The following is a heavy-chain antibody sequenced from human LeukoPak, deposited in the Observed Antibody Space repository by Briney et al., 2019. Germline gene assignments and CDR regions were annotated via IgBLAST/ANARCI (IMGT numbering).Heavy chain of an antibody. CDR2: VDSSGDYI. CDR1: GFTFSRYS. J-gene: IGHJ4*02. CDR3: AKASVGWFGELGH. D-gene: IGHD3-10*01. V-gene: IGHV3-21*04. Sequence: GGSLRLSCVASGFTFSRYSMNWVRQAPGKGLEWVSSVDSSGDYIYYADSVKGRFTISRDNSKNTLYLQMNSLRAEDTAVYYCAKASVGWFGELGHWGQGTLVTVSS.